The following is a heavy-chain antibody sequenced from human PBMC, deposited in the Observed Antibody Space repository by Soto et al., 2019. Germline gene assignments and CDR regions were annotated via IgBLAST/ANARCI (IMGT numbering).Heavy chain of an antibody. CDR1: GYTFTSYA. Sequence: ASVKVSCKASGYTFTSYAMHWVRQAPGQRHERMGRINAGNGKTKYSQKYQGRVTITRDTSASTAYMELSSLRYEDTAVYYCAGDPGTYVAFDIWGQGTMVTVSS. CDR2: INAGNGKT. J-gene: IGHJ3*02. D-gene: IGHD1-1*01. CDR3: AGDPGTYVAFDI. V-gene: IGHV1-3*01.